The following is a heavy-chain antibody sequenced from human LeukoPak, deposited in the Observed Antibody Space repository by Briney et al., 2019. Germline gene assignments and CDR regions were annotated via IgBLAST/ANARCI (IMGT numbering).Heavy chain of an antibody. CDR2: IYYSGST. CDR1: GGSISSYY. D-gene: IGHD1-26*01. J-gene: IGHJ1*01. Sequence: SETLSLTCTVSGGSISSYYWSWIRQPPGKGLEWIGYIYYSGSTNYNPSLKSRVTISVDTSKNQFSLKLSSVTAADTAVYYCARRGAGGYFQHWGQGTLVTVSS. CDR3: ARRGAGGYFQH. V-gene: IGHV4-59*08.